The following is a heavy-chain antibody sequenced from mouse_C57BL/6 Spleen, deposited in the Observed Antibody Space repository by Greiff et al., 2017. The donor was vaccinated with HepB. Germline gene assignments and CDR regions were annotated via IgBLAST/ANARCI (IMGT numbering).Heavy chain of an antibody. Sequence: VMLVESGEGLVKPGGSLKLSCAASGFTFSSYAMSWVRQTPEKRLEWVAYISSGGAYIYYADTVKGRFTISRDNARNTLYLQMSSLKSEDTAMYYCTRDRGIPFAYWGQGTLVTVSA. CDR1: GFTFSSYA. CDR2: ISSGGAYI. J-gene: IGHJ3*01. V-gene: IGHV5-9-1*02. D-gene: IGHD2-14*01. CDR3: TRDRGIPFAY.